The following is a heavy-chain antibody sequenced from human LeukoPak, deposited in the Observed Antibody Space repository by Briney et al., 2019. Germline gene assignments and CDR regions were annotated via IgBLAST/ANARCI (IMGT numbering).Heavy chain of an antibody. CDR2: INHSGST. V-gene: IGHV4-34*01. CDR1: GGSFSGYY. Sequence: SETLSLTCAVYGGSFSGYYWSWIRQPPGKGLEWIGEINHSGSTNYNPSLKSRVTISVDTSKNQFSLKLSSVTAADTAVYYCARHISLTVTTDYWGQGTLVTVSS. D-gene: IGHD4-17*01. CDR3: ARHISLTVTTDY. J-gene: IGHJ4*02.